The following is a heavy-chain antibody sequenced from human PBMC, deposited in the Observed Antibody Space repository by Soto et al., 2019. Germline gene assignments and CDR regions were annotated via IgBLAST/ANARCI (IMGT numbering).Heavy chain of an antibody. CDR2: ISNDGSKK. CDR3: ARDVAMPTGLGLGY. Sequence: GGSLRLSDAASGFAFTNYGIHWVRQAPGKGLEWVAHISNDGSKKFYGDSVKGRFTISRDNSENTVYLQMTSLRPDDTAVFYCARDVAMPTGLGLGYWGQGTLVTVSS. J-gene: IGHJ4*02. D-gene: IGHD6-19*01. CDR1: GFAFTNYG. V-gene: IGHV3-30*03.